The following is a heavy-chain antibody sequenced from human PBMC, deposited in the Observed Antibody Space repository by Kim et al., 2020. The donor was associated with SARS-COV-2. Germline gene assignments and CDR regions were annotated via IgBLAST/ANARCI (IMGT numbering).Heavy chain of an antibody. J-gene: IGHJ4*02. D-gene: IGHD2-2*01. Sequence: ASVKVSCKASGYTFTSYGISWVRQAPGQGLEWMGWISAYNGNTNYAQKLQGRVTMTTDTSTSTAYMELRSLRSDDTAVYYCARDHKKGVRVVPAAMAHWGQGTLVTVSS. CDR2: ISAYNGNT. CDR3: ARDHKKGVRVVPAAMAH. V-gene: IGHV1-18*04. CDR1: GYTFTSYG.